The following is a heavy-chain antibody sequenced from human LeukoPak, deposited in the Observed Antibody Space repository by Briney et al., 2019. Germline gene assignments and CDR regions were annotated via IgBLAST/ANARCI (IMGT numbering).Heavy chain of an antibody. D-gene: IGHD6-19*01. CDR3: GSIAVAGTGN. V-gene: IGHV3-30-3*01. J-gene: IGHJ4*02. CDR2: ISYDGSNK. Sequence: PGRSLTLSCAASGFTFSSYAMHWVRHAPGKGLEWVAVISYDGSNKYYADSVKGRFTISRDNSKNTLYLKMNSLRAEDTAVYYCGSIAVAGTGNWGQGTLVTVSS. CDR1: GFTFSSYA.